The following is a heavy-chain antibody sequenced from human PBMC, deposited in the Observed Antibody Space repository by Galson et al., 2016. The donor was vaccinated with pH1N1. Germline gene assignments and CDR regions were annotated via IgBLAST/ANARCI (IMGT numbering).Heavy chain of an antibody. Sequence: LRLSCAASGFTFSDYAMHWVRQAPGKGLEWVAIMSYVGNNKYYADSVKGRFTISRDNSKNTPYLQMNSLRAEDTALYYCAKLASVSTSSFPSYFDSWGQGTLVTVSS. CDR2: MSYVGNNK. V-gene: IGHV3-30*18. CDR3: AKLASVSTSSFPSYFDS. D-gene: IGHD6-6*01. CDR1: GFTFSDYA. J-gene: IGHJ4*02.